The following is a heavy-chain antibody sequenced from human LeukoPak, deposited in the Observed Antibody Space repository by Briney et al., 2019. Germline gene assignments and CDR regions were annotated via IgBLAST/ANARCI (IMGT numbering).Heavy chain of an antibody. J-gene: IGHJ4*02. CDR1: GSTLSSYG. V-gene: IGHV3-30*02. Sequence: PGGSLRPSRAASGSTLSSYGMHWVRQAPAKRLERVSFIRYHGSNQYYTHPLKVRFSISRDNSKHTLYLQMNSLRDEDTAVYYCAKVVVRGVMRDYWGQGTLVSVSS. CDR3: AKVVVRGVMRDY. CDR2: IRYHGSNQ. D-gene: IGHD3-10*01.